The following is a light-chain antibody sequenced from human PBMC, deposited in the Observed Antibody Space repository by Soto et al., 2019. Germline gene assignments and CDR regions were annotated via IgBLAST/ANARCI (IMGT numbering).Light chain of an antibody. CDR3: AAWDDSLNGYV. CDR1: SSNIGGNP. Sequence: QSVLTQPPSASGTPGQRVTISCSGGSSNIGGNPVNWYQQLPGAAPTLLIYTNNKRPSVVPDRISGSKSGTSASLAISGLQSGDEADYYCAAWDDSLNGYVLGTGTKLTVL. V-gene: IGLV1-44*01. CDR2: TNN. J-gene: IGLJ1*01.